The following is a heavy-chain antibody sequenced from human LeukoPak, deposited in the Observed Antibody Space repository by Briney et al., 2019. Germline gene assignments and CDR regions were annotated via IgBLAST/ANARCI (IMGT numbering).Heavy chain of an antibody. CDR1: GFTFSSYA. CDR3: AKDRRVWVLWFGDR. CDR2: ISGSGGST. D-gene: IGHD3-10*01. V-gene: IGHV3-23*01. J-gene: IGHJ4*02. Sequence: GGSLRLSCAASGFTFSSYAMSWVRQAPGQGLEWVSAISGSGGSTYYADSVKGRFTISRDNSKNTLYLQMNSLRAEDTAVYYCAKDRRVWVLWFGDRWGQGTLVTVSS.